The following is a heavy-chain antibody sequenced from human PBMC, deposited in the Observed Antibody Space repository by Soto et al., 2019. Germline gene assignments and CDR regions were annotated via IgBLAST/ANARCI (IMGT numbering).Heavy chain of an antibody. CDR3: ARASTGELWVYANWFDP. CDR2: IYYSGGT. J-gene: IGHJ5*02. Sequence: QVQLQESGPGLVKPSQTLSLTCTVSGGSISSGDYYWSWIRQPPGKGLEWIGFIYYSGGTYYKPSPKRRVTISVDTSENKFSLNLSSVTAADTAVYYCARASTGELWVYANWFDPWGPGTLVTVSS. CDR1: GGSISSGDYY. V-gene: IGHV4-30-4*01. D-gene: IGHD3-16*01.